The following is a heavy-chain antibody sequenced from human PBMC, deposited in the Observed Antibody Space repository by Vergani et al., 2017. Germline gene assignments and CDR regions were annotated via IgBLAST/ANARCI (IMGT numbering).Heavy chain of an antibody. CDR2: TWYDGNNK. J-gene: IGHJ5*02. V-gene: IGHV3-33*01. CDR3: ARGLRLLYNRFDP. D-gene: IGHD1-14*01. Sequence: QVQLVESGGGVVQPGRSLRLSCAASGFTFNQYGMHWVRQAPGKGLEWVAVTWYDGNNKQYADSVQGRFTISRDKSKSTMYLQMNSLRDEDTGVYYCARGLRLLYNRFDPWGQGTLVTVSS. CDR1: GFTFNQYG.